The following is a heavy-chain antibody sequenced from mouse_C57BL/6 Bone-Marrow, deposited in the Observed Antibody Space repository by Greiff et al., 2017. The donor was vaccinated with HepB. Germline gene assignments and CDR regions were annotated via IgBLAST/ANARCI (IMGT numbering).Heavy chain of an antibody. V-gene: IGHV5-9*01. D-gene: IGHD2-12*01. CDR1: GFTFSSYT. J-gene: IGHJ1*03. Sequence: EVMLVESGGGLVKPGGSLKLSCAASGFTFSSYTMSWVRQTPEKRLEWVATISGGGGNTYYPDSVKGRFTISRDNAKNTLYLKIISLRSEDTAWYDYARTYYSDSYWYLSVGGTGATVTVTS. CDR2: ISGGGGNT. CDR3: ARTYYSDSYWYLSV.